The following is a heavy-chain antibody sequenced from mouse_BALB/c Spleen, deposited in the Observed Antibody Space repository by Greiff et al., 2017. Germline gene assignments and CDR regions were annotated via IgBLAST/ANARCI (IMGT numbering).Heavy chain of an antibody. CDR3: ARGEVYYDYDGFAY. CDR2: ISSGGST. CDR1: GFTFSSYA. J-gene: IGHJ3*01. D-gene: IGHD2-4*01. Sequence: EVQLLESGGGLVKPGGSLKLSCAASGFTFSSYAMSWVRQTPEKRLEWVASISSGGSTYYPDSVKGRFTISRDNARNILYLQMSSLRSEDTAMYYCARGEVYYDYDGFAYWGQGTLVTVSA. V-gene: IGHV5-6-5*01.